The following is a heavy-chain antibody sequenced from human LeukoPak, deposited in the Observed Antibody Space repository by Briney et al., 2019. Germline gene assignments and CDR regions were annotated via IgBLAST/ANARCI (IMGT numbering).Heavy chain of an antibody. Sequence: ASVKVSCKASGGTFSRYAFSWVRQAPGQGLEWMGGIIPIFGTANYAQKFQGRVTITADKSTSTAYMELSSLRAEDTAVYYCAKPSLYYYDTSGYYRYWYFDLWGRGTLVTVSS. CDR1: GGTFSRYA. CDR2: IIPIFGTA. D-gene: IGHD3-22*01. J-gene: IGHJ2*01. CDR3: AKPSLYYYDTSGYYRYWYFDL. V-gene: IGHV1-69*06.